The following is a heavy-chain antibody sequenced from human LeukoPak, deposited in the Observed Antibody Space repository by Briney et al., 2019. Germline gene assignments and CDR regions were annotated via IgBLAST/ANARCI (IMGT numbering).Heavy chain of an antibody. CDR1: GGSITSGDYY. Sequence: SETLSLTCTVSGGSITSGDYYWSWIRQPPGKGLEWIGYIYYTGSTYYHPSLKSRVTISVDTSKNQFSLKLISVPAADTAVYYCARNPHGGGLGDGFDIWGQGTMVTVSS. J-gene: IGHJ3*02. D-gene: IGHD3-16*01. CDR2: IYYTGST. V-gene: IGHV4-30-4*01. CDR3: ARNPHGGGLGDGFDI.